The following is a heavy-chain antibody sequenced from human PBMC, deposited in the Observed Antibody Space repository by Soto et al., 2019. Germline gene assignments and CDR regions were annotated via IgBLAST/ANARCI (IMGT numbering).Heavy chain of an antibody. V-gene: IGHV1-46*03. CDR2: INPSGGST. Sequence: QVQLVQSGAEVKKPGASVKDSCKASGYTFTSYYMHWVRQAPGQGLEWMGIINPSGGSTSYAQKFQGRVTMTRDTSTCTVYMELSNLRSEDPAVYYCARDGWRHWGQGTLVTVSS. J-gene: IGHJ4*02. CDR1: GYTFTSYY. D-gene: IGHD2-15*01. CDR3: ARDGWRH.